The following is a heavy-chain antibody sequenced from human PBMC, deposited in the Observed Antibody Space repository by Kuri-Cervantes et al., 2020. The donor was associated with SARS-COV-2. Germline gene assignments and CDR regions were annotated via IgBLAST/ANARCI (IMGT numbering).Heavy chain of an antibody. J-gene: IGHJ3*02. Sequence: GSLRLSCAVYGGSFSGYYWSWIRQPPGKGLEWIGEINHSGSTNYNPSLKSRVTISVDTSKNQFSLKLSSVTAADTAVYYCARDRLRLLGPPHAFDIWGQGTVVTVSS. CDR2: INHSGST. V-gene: IGHV4-34*01. CDR1: GGSFSGYY. CDR3: ARDRLRLLGPPHAFDI. D-gene: IGHD3-3*01.